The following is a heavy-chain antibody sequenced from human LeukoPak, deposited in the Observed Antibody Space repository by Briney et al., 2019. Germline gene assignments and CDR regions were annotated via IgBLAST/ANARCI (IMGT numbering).Heavy chain of an antibody. D-gene: IGHD6-13*01. CDR3: ARGAAEGLDY. CDR2: INAGNGNT. J-gene: IGHJ4*02. CDR1: GYTFTSYS. V-gene: IGHV1-3*01. Sequence: ASVNVSCKASGYTFTSYSVHWVRQAPGQRLEWMGWINAGNGNTKYSQKFQGRVTITRDTSANTAYMELSSLTSEDTAVYHCARGAAEGLDYWGQGILVTASS.